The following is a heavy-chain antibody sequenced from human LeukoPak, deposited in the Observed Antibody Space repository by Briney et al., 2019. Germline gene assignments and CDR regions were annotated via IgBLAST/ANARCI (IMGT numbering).Heavy chain of an antibody. CDR1: GFTFSSYW. V-gene: IGHV3-74*01. D-gene: IGHD1-26*01. Sequence: GGSLRLSCAASGFTFSSYWMHWVRQAPGKGLVWVSRINTDGSSTSYADSVKGRFTISRDSSKNTLFLHMNTLGAEDTAIYYCAKGRTVGASYWYFDLWGRGTLVTVSS. CDR2: INTDGSST. J-gene: IGHJ2*01. CDR3: AKGRTVGASYWYFDL.